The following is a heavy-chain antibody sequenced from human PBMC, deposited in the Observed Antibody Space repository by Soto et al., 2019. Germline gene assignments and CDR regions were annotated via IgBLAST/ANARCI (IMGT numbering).Heavy chain of an antibody. CDR1: GGSVSSSSYY. V-gene: IGHV4-39*01. CDR2: IYYTGST. CDR3: VRRARTGISGHYYHYMDG. J-gene: IGHJ6*03. Sequence: NPSETLSLACTVSGGSVSSSSYYWGWIRQPPEKGLEWIGNIYYTGSTYYNPSLKSRVTISVDTSKNQFSLELSSVTAADTAVYYCVRRARTGISGHYYHYMDGWGKGTTVTVSS. D-gene: IGHD1-1*01.